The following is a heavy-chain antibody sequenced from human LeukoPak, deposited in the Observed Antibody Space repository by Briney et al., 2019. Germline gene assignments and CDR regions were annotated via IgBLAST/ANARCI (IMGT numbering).Heavy chain of an antibody. J-gene: IGHJ6*04. CDR3: AKDIRYCSGGTCYHYYGMDV. V-gene: IGHV3-43D*04. CDR2: ISWDGGST. D-gene: IGHD2-15*01. Sequence: GGSLRLSCAASGFTFDDYAMHWVRQAPGKGLEWVSLISWDGGSTYYADSVKGRFTISRDNSKNSLYLQMNSLRAEDTAFYYCAKDIRYCSGGTCYHYYGMDVWGKGTTVTVSS. CDR1: GFTFDDYA.